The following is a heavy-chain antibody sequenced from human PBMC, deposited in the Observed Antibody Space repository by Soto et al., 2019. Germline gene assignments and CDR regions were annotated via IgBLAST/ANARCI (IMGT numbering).Heavy chain of an antibody. CDR1: GFSFTAYW. D-gene: IGHD3-9*01. CDR2: IYPADSDT. V-gene: IGHV5-51*06. Sequence: GESLKISCMASGFSFTAYWIAWVRQMPGKGLEWMGIIYPADSDTRYSPSFEGQVSFSVDKSITTAYLQWSSLTASDTAIYYCARTLLTGYYHCYYGLNVWGQGTTVTVSS. CDR3: ARTLLTGYYHCYYGLNV. J-gene: IGHJ6*02.